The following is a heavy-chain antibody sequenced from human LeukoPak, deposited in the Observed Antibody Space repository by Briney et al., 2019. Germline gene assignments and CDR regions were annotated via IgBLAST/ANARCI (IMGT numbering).Heavy chain of an antibody. D-gene: IGHD3-22*01. CDR3: AKTHDSSGPYFQH. J-gene: IGHJ1*01. Sequence: GGSLRLSCAASGFTFSDYYMSWIRQAPGKGLEWVSYISSSGSTIYYADSLKGRFTISRDNAKNSLYLQMNSLRAEDTAVYYCAKTHDSSGPYFQHWGQGTLVTVSS. CDR2: ISSSGSTI. CDR1: GFTFSDYY. V-gene: IGHV3-11*04.